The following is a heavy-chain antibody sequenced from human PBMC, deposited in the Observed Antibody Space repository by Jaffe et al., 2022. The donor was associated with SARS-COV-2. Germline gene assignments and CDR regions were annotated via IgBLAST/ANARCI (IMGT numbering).Heavy chain of an antibody. D-gene: IGHD2-2*02. CDR1: GFTFSGYG. Sequence: QVQLVESGGGVVQPGRSLRLSCVASGFTFSGYGMHWVRQAPGKGLEWVAATWYDGSNKYYGDYVKGRFTISRDNSKNTLYLQMNSLRAEDTAVYYCARARRTFTSCYMTCDDAFDIWGQGTMVTVSS. V-gene: IGHV3-33*01. CDR3: ARARRTFTSCYMTCDDAFDI. J-gene: IGHJ3*02. CDR2: TWYDGSNK.